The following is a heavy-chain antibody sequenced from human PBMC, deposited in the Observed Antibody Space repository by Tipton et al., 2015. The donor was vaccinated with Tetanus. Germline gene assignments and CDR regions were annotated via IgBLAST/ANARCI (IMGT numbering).Heavy chain of an antibody. CDR1: GGSFSGYL. D-gene: IGHD2-8*01. J-gene: IGHJ4*02. Sequence: TLSLTCAVYGGSFSGYLWSWVRQSPGKGLEWIGEVSHDGSANYNPSLKSRVTISVDTSKNQFSLKLSSVTAADTAVYYCARANGPGSYLDYWGQGTLVTVSS. CDR2: VSHDGSA. CDR3: ARANGPGSYLDY. V-gene: IGHV4-34*01.